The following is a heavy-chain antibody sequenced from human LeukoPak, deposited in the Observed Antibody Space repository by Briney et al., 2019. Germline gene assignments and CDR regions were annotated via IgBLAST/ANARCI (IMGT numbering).Heavy chain of an antibody. Sequence: SETLSLTCTVSGGSISGYYWSWIRQPAGKGLEWLVRIYTSEKTNYNPSLKSRLTMSVDTSKNQFSLKLSSVTAADTAVYYCARQSDSSGYYYLGAFDFWGQGTMVTVSS. CDR3: ARQSDSSGYYYLGAFDF. V-gene: IGHV4-4*07. D-gene: IGHD3-22*01. CDR1: GGSISGYY. CDR2: IYTSEKT. J-gene: IGHJ3*01.